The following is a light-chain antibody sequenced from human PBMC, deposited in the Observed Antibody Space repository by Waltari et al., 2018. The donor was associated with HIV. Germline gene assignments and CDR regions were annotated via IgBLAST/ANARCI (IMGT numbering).Light chain of an antibody. Sequence: QSALTRPASVSGSPGQSITISCTGTSSDIGTYNYVSWYQQHPGKAPKLMIYDVSNRPSGVSNRFSGSKAGNTASLTISGLQAEDEADYYCSSYTSSSTPVVFGGGTKLTVL. J-gene: IGLJ2*01. CDR1: SSDIGTYNY. CDR2: DVS. V-gene: IGLV2-14*01. CDR3: SSYTSSSTPVV.